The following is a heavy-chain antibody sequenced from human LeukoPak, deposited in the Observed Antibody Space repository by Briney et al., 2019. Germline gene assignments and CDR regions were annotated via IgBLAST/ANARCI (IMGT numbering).Heavy chain of an antibody. CDR1: GFSFSSFG. V-gene: IGHV3-23*01. J-gene: IGHJ4*02. CDR3: ARGVAYCGGDCYASNSFDY. CDR2: ISGSDGST. Sequence: GGSLRLSCAASGFSFSSFGMSWVRQAPGKGLEWVSRISGSDGSTDYADSVKGRFTISRDNSKNTLYLQMNSLRAEDTAVYYCARGVAYCGGDCYASNSFDYWGQGTLVTVSS. D-gene: IGHD2-21*02.